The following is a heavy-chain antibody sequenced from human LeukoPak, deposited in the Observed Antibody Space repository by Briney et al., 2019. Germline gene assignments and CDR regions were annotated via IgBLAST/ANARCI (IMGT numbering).Heavy chain of an antibody. CDR2: ISAYNGNT. CDR3: ARGIGQFLETTFDY. Sequence: GASVKVSCKASGYTFTSYGISWVRQAPGQGLEWMGWISAYNGNTNYAQKLQGRVTMTTDTSTSAAYMELRSLRSDDTAVYYCARGIGQFLETTFDYWGQGTLVTVSS. CDR1: GYTFTSYG. J-gene: IGHJ4*02. V-gene: IGHV1-18*01. D-gene: IGHD2/OR15-2a*01.